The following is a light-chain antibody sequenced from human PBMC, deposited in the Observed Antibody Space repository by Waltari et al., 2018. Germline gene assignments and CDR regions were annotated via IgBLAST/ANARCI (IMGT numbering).Light chain of an antibody. CDR1: QSISRY. CDR3: QNHERLPAM. Sequence: TLACRASQSISRYLAWYQQKPGQAPRLLIYAASSRATGIPDRFSGSGSGTDFSLTISRLEPEDFAVYYCQNHERLPAMFGQGTKVEIK. J-gene: IGKJ1*01. CDR2: AAS. V-gene: IGKV3-20*01.